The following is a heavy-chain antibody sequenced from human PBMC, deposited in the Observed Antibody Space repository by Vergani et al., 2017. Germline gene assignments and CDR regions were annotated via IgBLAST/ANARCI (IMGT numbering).Heavy chain of an antibody. CDR2: IKSTFDRGTT. CDR1: GFSFRNAW. D-gene: IGHD2-21*01. Sequence: EVQLVESGGGIVKPGGSLRLSCVASGFSFRNAWMNWVRRTPGKGLECVGRIKSTFDRGTTDYAAAVKGRFTISRDDSKNTLFLQMNGLKTEDIGVYYCTTDPRYCGDGSCYWLRDHHYYGMDVWRQGTTVTVSS. V-gene: IGHV3-15*07. CDR3: TTDPRYCGDGSCYWLRDHHYYGMDV. J-gene: IGHJ6*02.